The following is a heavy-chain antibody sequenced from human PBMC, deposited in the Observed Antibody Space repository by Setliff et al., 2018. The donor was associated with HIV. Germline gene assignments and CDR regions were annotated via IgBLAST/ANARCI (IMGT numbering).Heavy chain of an antibody. D-gene: IGHD3-22*01. V-gene: IGHV1-46*01. J-gene: IGHJ4*02. Sequence: ASVKVSCKASGYTFSSYYMHWVRQAPGQGLEWMGIINPSGGSTAYPQKFQGRVTITRDTSATTAYMELSSLRSEDAAVYYCARDHRPNYYDNSGSPGYWGQVTLVTVSS. CDR1: GYTFSSYY. CDR3: ARDHRPNYYDNSGSPGY. CDR2: INPSGGST.